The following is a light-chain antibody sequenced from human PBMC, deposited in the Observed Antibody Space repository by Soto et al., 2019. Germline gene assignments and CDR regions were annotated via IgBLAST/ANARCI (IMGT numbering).Light chain of an antibody. CDR2: GAS. CDR1: QSVSGSY. Sequence: EIVLTQSPGGVSLSPGERATLSCRASQSVSGSYLAWYQQKPGQAPRLLIYGASTRATGIPDRFSGSGSGTDFTLNISRLEPEDVAVYYCQQYGSSSLTFGGGTKVEI. V-gene: IGKV3-20*01. CDR3: QQYGSSSLT. J-gene: IGKJ4*01.